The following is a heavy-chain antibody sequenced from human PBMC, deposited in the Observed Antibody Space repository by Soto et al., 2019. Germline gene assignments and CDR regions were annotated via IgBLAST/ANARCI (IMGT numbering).Heavy chain of an antibody. CDR3: ARESRMVRSVYYYGMDV. CDR1: GFTFSSYG. D-gene: IGHD3-10*01. V-gene: IGHV3-33*01. J-gene: IGHJ6*02. Sequence: QVQLVEFGGAVVQLGRSLGLSCAASGFTFSSYGRHWVRQAPGKGLEWVAVIWYDGSNKYYADSVRGRFTISRDNSKNTLYLQMNSLRAEDTAVYYCARESRMVRSVYYYGMDVWGQGTTVTVSS. CDR2: IWYDGSNK.